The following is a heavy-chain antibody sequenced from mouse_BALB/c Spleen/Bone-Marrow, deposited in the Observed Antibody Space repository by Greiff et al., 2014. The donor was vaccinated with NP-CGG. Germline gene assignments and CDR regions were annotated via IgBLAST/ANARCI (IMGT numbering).Heavy chain of an antibody. Sequence: DVHLVESGAELVKPGASVKLSCTASGFNIKDTYMHWVKQRPEQGLEWIGRIDPANGNTKYDPKFRGKATITADTSSNTAYLQLSSLTSEDTAVYYCAPYYYGSSSFAYWGQGTLVTVSA. CDR2: IDPANGNT. CDR1: GFNIKDTY. V-gene: IGHV14-3*02. D-gene: IGHD1-1*01. CDR3: APYYYGSSSFAY. J-gene: IGHJ3*01.